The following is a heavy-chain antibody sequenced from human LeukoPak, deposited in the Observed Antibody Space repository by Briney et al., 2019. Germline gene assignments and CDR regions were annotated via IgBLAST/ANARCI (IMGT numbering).Heavy chain of an antibody. D-gene: IGHD3-22*01. CDR2: INAGNGNT. V-gene: IGHV1-3*01. Sequence: GASVKVSCKASGYTFTSYAMHWVRQAPGQRLEWMGWINAGNGNTKYSQKFQGRVTITRDTSASTAYMELSSLRSEDTAVYYCARCPYDSSGYYSGDAFDIWGQGTMVTVSS. J-gene: IGHJ3*02. CDR1: GYTFTSYA. CDR3: ARCPYDSSGYYSGDAFDI.